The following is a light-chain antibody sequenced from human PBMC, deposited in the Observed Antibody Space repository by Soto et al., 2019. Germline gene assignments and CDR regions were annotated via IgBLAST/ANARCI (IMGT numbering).Light chain of an antibody. CDR2: EGS. V-gene: IGLV2-23*01. CDR1: SSDVGSYNL. J-gene: IGLJ1*01. Sequence: QSALTQPASVSGSPGQSITISCTGTSSDVGSYNLVSWYQQHPGKAPKLMIYEGSKRPSGVSNRFSGSKSGNTASLTISGLRAEDEADYYCCSYAGSGLYVFGTGTKVTVL. CDR3: CSYAGSGLYV.